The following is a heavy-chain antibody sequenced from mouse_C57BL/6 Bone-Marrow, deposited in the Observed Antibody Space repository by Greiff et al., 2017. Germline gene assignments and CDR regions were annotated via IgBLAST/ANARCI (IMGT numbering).Heavy chain of an antibody. CDR1: GYAFSSSW. D-gene: IGHD2-13*01. V-gene: IGHV1-82*01. Sequence: QVQLQQSGPELVKPGASVKISCKASGYAFSSSWMNWVKQRPGKGLEWIGRIYPGDGDPNYNGKFKGKATLTADKSSSTAYMQLSSLTSEDSAVYYCARVGGDYRYYFDYWGQGTSLTVSS. CDR3: ARVGGDYRYYFDY. J-gene: IGHJ2*03. CDR2: IYPGDGDP.